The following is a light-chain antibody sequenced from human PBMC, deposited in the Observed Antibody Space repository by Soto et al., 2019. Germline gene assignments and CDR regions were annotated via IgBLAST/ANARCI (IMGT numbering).Light chain of an antibody. CDR3: QQYNNWLYT. V-gene: IGKV3-15*01. CDR1: QSVSSN. Sequence: EIVMTQSPATLSVSPGERATLSCRASQSVSSNLAWYQQKPGQAPRLLIYGASTRATGIPARFSGSRSGTEFTLTISSLQSEDFAVYYCQQYNNWLYTFGQGTKLEIK. J-gene: IGKJ2*01. CDR2: GAS.